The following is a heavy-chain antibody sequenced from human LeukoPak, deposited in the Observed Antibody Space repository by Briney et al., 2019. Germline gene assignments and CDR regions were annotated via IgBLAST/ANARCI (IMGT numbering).Heavy chain of an antibody. Sequence: GVSLQISSKGSRYTFTNNWIGWARPMPGKGREWMGIIYPGNFDTRYRPSFQGQVTISADKSISTAYLQWSSLKASDTAMYYCARRGDAFDIWGQGTMVTVSS. CDR2: IYPGNFDT. J-gene: IGHJ3*02. V-gene: IGHV5-51*01. CDR3: ARRGDAFDI. CDR1: RYTFTNNW.